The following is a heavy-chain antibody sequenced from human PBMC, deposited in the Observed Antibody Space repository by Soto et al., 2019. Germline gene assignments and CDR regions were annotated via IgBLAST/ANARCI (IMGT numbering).Heavy chain of an antibody. D-gene: IGHD3-10*01. CDR3: ARSYYGSGSHNWFDP. CDR1: GFTFSSYS. CDR2: ISSSSSYI. J-gene: IGHJ5*02. V-gene: IGHV3-21*01. Sequence: EVQLVESGGGLVKPGGSLRLSCAASGFTFSSYSMNWVRQAPGKGLEWVSSISSSSSYIYYADSVKGRFTISRDNAKNSLYLQMNSLRAEDTAVYYRARSYYGSGSHNWFDPWGQGTLVTVSS.